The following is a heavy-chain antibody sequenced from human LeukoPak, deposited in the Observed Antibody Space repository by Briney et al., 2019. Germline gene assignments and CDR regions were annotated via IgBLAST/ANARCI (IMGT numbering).Heavy chain of an antibody. J-gene: IGHJ5*02. CDR2: IYHSGST. CDR3: ARTYDDILTGYYFDP. Sequence: SETLSLTCAVSGGSISSGGSSWSWIRQPPGKGLEWIGYIYHSGSTYYNPSLKSRVTISLDRSRNQFSLKLSSVTAADTAVYYCARTYDDILTGYYFDPWGQGTLVTVSS. CDR1: GGSISSGGSS. V-gene: IGHV4-30-2*01. D-gene: IGHD3-9*01.